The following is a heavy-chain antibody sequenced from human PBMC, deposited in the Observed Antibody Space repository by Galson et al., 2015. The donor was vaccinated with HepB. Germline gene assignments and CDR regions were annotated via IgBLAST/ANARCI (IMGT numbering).Heavy chain of an antibody. J-gene: IGHJ6*03. CDR2: INPYNGNA. V-gene: IGHV1-46*01. CDR1: GYTFTNYF. Sequence: SVKVSCKASGYTFTNYFMHWVRQAPGQGLEWMGNINPYNGNATYSQKFQGRLTMSRDTSTTTVYMELSSLRSEDSALYYCARAAFTTVTFYYYMDVWGKGTTVTVSS. D-gene: IGHD4-11*01. CDR3: ARAAFTTVTFYYYMDV.